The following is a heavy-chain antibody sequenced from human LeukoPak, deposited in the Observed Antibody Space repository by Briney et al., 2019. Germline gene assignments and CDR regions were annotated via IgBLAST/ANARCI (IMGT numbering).Heavy chain of an antibody. Sequence: PSETLSLTCAVSGYSISNGYYWGWSRQPAGKGLEWIGSIYHSGSPYYNPSLKNRVTISVDTSKNQFSLKLSSVTAADTAVYYCAGDGDTYYYDNSGYYYEYWGQGTLVTVSS. CDR2: IYHSGSP. V-gene: IGHV4-38-2*02. CDR1: GYSISNGYY. J-gene: IGHJ4*02. D-gene: IGHD3-22*01. CDR3: AGDGDTYYYDNSGYYYEY.